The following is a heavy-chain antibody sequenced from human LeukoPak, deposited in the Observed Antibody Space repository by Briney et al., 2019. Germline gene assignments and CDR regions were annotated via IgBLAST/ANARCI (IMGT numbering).Heavy chain of an antibody. CDR2: ISGSGNAK. D-gene: IGHD2-2*01. CDR1: GFSFSSYS. Sequence: PGGSLRLSCVASGFSFSSYSMNWVRQAPGKGLEWVSYISGSGNAKHYTDSVKGRFTISRDNAKNALYLQMNSLRAEDTAVYFCARDYLYAFDYWGQGTLVTVSS. J-gene: IGHJ4*02. V-gene: IGHV3-48*01. CDR3: ARDYLYAFDY.